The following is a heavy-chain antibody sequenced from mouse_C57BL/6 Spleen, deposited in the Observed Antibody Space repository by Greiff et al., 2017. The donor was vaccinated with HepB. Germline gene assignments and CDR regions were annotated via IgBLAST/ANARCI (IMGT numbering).Heavy chain of an antibody. D-gene: IGHD2-3*01. J-gene: IGHJ2*01. CDR1: GYAFTNYL. CDR3: ARSDGFYFDY. Sequence: SGAELVRPGTSVKVSCKASGYAFTNYLIEWVKQRPGQGLEWIGVINPGSGGTKYNEKFKGKATLTADKSSSTAYMQLSSLTSEDSAVYFCARSDGFYFDYWGQGTTLTVSS. V-gene: IGHV1-54*01. CDR2: INPGSGGT.